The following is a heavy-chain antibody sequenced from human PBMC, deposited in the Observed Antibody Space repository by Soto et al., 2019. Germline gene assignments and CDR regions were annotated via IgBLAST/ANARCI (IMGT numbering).Heavy chain of an antibody. V-gene: IGHV4-59*01. CDR2: IYYSGST. CDR1: GGSINSYY. CDR3: ARATNYYYSMDV. Sequence: SETLSLTCTVSGGSINSYYWSWIRQAPGKGLEWIGYIYYSGSTSYNPSLKSRVTISRDTSKNLFSLKLTSVTAADTAFYFCARATNYYYSMDVWGKGTTVTVPS. J-gene: IGHJ6*03.